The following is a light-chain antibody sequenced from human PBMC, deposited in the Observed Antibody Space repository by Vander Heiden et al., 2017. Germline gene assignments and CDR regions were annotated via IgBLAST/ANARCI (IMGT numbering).Light chain of an antibody. Sequence: SYELIQSPSVPVPPGQTVSITCSRDKVGDKYARWDQQKQGQSPVLIIYQDTKRPSGIPERVSGSNSGNTATLTISGTQAMDEADYYCQAWDSTTAVFGTGTKVTVL. CDR3: QAWDSTTAV. CDR2: QDT. J-gene: IGLJ1*01. V-gene: IGLV3-1*01. CDR1: KVGDKY.